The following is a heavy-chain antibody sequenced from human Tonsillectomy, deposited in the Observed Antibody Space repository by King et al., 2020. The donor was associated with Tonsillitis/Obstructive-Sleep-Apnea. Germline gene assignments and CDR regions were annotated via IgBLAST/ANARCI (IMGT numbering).Heavy chain of an antibody. CDR1: GYSFISYW. CDR2: IYPGDSDT. Sequence: QLVQSGAEVKKPGESLKISCKGSGYSFISYWIGWVRQMPGKGLEWMGIIYPGDSDTRYSPSFQGQVTISADKSINTAYLQWSSLKASDTAIYYCARRDESSDYHYGSFNDWGQGTLVTVSS. CDR3: ARRDESSDYHYGSFND. J-gene: IGHJ4*02. D-gene: IGHD3-22*01. V-gene: IGHV5-51*03.